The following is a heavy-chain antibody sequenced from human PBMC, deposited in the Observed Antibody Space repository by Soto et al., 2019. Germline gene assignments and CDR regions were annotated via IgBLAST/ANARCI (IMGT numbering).Heavy chain of an antibody. D-gene: IGHD2-2*01. CDR2: ISAYNGNT. V-gene: IGHV1-18*01. Sequence: VSVKVSCKASGYTFTSYGISWVRQAPGQGLEWMGWISAYNGNTNYAQKLQGRVTMTTDTSTSTAYMELRSLRSDDTAVYYCARDPSAHCSSPRCYAGDVFDYWGQGTLVTVSS. CDR3: ARDPSAHCSSPRCYAGDVFDY. CDR1: GYTFTSYG. J-gene: IGHJ4*02.